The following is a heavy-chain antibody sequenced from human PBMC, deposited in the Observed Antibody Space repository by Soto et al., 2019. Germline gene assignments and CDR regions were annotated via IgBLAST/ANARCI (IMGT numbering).Heavy chain of an antibody. CDR1: GFTFSSYA. D-gene: IGHD3-22*01. CDR2: ISGSGGST. V-gene: IGHV3-23*01. Sequence: GGSLRLSCAASGFTFSSYAMSWVRQAPGKGLEWVSAISGSGGSTYYADSVKGRFTISRDNSKNTLYLQMNSLRAEDTAVYYCAKSEYYYDSTGYSQIDYWGQGTLVTVSS. J-gene: IGHJ4*02. CDR3: AKSEYYYDSTGYSQIDY.